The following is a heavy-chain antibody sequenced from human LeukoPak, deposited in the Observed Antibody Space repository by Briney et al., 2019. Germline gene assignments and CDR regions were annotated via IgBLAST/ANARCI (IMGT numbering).Heavy chain of an antibody. D-gene: IGHD3-16*02. CDR1: GGTFSSYA. Sequence: ASVKVSCKASGGTFSSYAISWVRQAPGQGLKWMGGIIPIFGTANYAQKFQGRVTITTDESTSTAYMEMSSLRSEDTAVYYCARGARGPGGHYYDYVWGSYRYHYFDYWGQGTLVTVSS. V-gene: IGHV1-69*05. CDR2: IIPIFGTA. J-gene: IGHJ4*02. CDR3: ARGARGPGGHYYDYVWGSYRYHYFDY.